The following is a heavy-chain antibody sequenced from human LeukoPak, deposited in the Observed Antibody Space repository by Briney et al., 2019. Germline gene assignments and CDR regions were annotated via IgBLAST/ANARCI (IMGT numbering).Heavy chain of an antibody. J-gene: IGHJ4*02. CDR3: ARDYHYYDSSGYPGVYKN. CDR2: INPNSDGT. V-gene: IGHV1-2*06. Sequence: ASVKVSCKASGYTFTGYYMHWVRQAPGQGLEWMGRINPNSDGTNYAQKFQGRVTMTRDTSISTAYMELSRLRSDDTAVYYCARDYHYYDSSGYPGVYKNWGQGTPVTVSS. D-gene: IGHD3-22*01. CDR1: GYTFTGYY.